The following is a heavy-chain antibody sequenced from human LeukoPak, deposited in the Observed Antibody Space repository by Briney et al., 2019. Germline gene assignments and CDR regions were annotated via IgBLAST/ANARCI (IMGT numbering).Heavy chain of an antibody. CDR1: GFTFSTYA. CDR3: ASGDIVATNAFDI. Sequence: GGSLRLSCAASGFTFSTYAMNWVRQAPGKGLEWVSVISVSGGSTYYADSVKGRFTISRDNSKNTLYLQMNSLRAEDTAVYYCASGDIVATNAFDIWGQGTMVTVSS. CDR2: ISVSGGST. D-gene: IGHD5-12*01. J-gene: IGHJ3*02. V-gene: IGHV3-23*01.